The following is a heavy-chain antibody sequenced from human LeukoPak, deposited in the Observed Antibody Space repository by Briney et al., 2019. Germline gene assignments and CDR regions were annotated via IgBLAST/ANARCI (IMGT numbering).Heavy chain of an antibody. D-gene: IGHD2-15*01. V-gene: IGHV1-18*01. CDR1: GYTFTSYG. CDR3: ARGGYCSGGSCYWAFDY. CDR2: IGAYNGNT. J-gene: IGHJ4*02. Sequence: ASVKVSCKASGYTFTSYGISWVRQAPGQGLEWMGWIGAYNGNTNYAQKLQGRVTMTTDTSTSTAYMELRSLRSDDTAVYYCARGGYCSGGSCYWAFDYWGQGTLVTVSS.